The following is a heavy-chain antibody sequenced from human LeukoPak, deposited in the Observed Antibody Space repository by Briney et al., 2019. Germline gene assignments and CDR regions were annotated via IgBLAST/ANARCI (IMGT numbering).Heavy chain of an antibody. V-gene: IGHV1-46*01. CDR3: ARDQDWNYAFDI. CDR2: INPSGGST. J-gene: IGHJ3*02. CDR1: GYTLTSYF. Sequence: RASVKVSCKASGYTLTSYFIHWVRQAPREGLEWMGIINPSGGSTSYAQKFQGRVTMTRDTSTSTVYMELSSLRSEDTAVYYCARDQDWNYAFDIWGQGTMVTVSS. D-gene: IGHD1-7*01.